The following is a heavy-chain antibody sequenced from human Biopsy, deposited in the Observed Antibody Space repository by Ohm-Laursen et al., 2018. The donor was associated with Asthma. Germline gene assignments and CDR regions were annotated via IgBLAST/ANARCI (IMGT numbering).Heavy chain of an antibody. CDR2: MYHSGSP. J-gene: IGHJ4*02. CDR1: GGSITSSSYY. D-gene: IGHD3-22*01. Sequence: GTLSLTCTVPGGSITSSSYYWGRIRQPPGKGMEWIGSMYHSGSPYYHPSLKSRATISVDTSKNQLSLKMSSVTAADTAVYFCVRHQYSSSWSTFDYWGQGALVTVSS. CDR3: VRHQYSSSWSTFDY. V-gene: IGHV4-39*01.